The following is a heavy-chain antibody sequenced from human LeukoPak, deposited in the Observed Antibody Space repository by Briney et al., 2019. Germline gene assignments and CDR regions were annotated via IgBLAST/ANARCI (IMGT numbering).Heavy chain of an antibody. D-gene: IGHD6-19*01. V-gene: IGHV3-66*01. Sequence: SGGSLRLSCAASGFTVSSNYMSWVRQAPGKGLEWVSVIYSGGSTYYADSVKGRFTISRDNSKNTLYLQMNSLRAEDTAVYYCAHLVAGTYFDYWGQGILVTVSS. J-gene: IGHJ4*02. CDR3: AHLVAGTYFDY. CDR2: IYSGGST. CDR1: GFTVSSNY.